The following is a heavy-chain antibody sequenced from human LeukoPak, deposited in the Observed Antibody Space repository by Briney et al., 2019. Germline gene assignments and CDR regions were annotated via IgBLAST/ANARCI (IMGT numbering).Heavy chain of an antibody. CDR3: ARGEGYLTIDY. Sequence: PSETLSLTCAVSGGSISSGGYSWSWIRQPPGKGLEWIGYIYHSGSTYYNPSLKSRVTISVDRSKDQFSLKLSSVTAADTAVYYCARGEGYLTIDYWGQGTLVTVSS. D-gene: IGHD3-16*02. J-gene: IGHJ4*02. CDR2: IYHSGST. V-gene: IGHV4-30-2*01. CDR1: GGSISSGGYS.